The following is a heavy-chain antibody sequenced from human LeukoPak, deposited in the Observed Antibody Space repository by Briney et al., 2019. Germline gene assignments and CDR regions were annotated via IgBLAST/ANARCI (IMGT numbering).Heavy chain of an antibody. J-gene: IGHJ3*02. D-gene: IGHD3-10*01. CDR3: ARAGFDAIDI. CDR1: EYTFTDYY. CDR2: INPNSGGT. Sequence: ASVKVSCKASEYTFTDYYPHWVRQAPGQGLEWMGWINPNSGGTHYAQHFQGRVTMTRDTPITTAYMELSRLRSDDTAMYYCARAGFDAIDIWGQGTMVTVSS. V-gene: IGHV1-2*02.